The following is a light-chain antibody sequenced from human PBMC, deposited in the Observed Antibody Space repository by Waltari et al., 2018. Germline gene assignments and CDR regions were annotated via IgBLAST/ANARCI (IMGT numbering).Light chain of an antibody. CDR1: QSVSRN. V-gene: IGKV3-15*01. CDR2: AAS. J-gene: IGKJ1*01. Sequence: EVVMTQSPATLSVSPGESVTLSCRASQSVSRNVVWYQQRPGRAPRPLTYAASTRATDTPARFSGSGSGTEFSLTINRLQSEDFAVYYCQQFNDWPRTFGQGTRVEIK. CDR3: QQFNDWPRT.